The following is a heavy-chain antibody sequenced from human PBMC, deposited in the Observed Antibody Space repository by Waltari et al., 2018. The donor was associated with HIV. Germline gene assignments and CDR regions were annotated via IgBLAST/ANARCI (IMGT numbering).Heavy chain of an antibody. D-gene: IGHD6-13*01. J-gene: IGHJ4*02. CDR1: GYTFTGYY. V-gene: IGHV1-2*02. CDR2: INPNSGGT. Sequence: QVQLVQSGAEVKKPGASVKVSCKASGYTFTGYYMPWVRRAPGQGLEWMGWINPNSGGTNYAQKFQGRVTMTRDTSISTAYMELSRLRSDDTAVYYCARVMGIAAAGTGYWGQGTLVTVSS. CDR3: ARVMGIAAAGTGY.